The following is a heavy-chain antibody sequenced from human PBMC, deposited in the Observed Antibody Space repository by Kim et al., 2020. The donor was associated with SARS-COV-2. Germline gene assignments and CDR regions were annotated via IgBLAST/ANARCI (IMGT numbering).Heavy chain of an antibody. V-gene: IGHV3-11*04. CDR1: GFTFSDYY. CDR2: ISSSGSTI. CDR3: ARELWLQNYFDY. Sequence: GGSLRLSCAASGFTFSDYYMSWIRQAPGKGLEWVSYISSSGSTIYYADSVKCRFTISRDNAKNSLYLQMNSLRAEDTAVYYCARELWLQNYFDYWGQGTLVTVSS. J-gene: IGHJ4*02. D-gene: IGHD5-18*01.